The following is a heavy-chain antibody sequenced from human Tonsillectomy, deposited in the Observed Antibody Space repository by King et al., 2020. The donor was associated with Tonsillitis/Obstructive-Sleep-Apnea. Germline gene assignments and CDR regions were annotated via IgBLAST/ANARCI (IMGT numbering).Heavy chain of an antibody. V-gene: IGHV4-34*01. D-gene: IGHD6-19*01. CDR3: ASSSDSSGWPLDY. J-gene: IGHJ4*02. Sequence: VQLQQWGAGLLKPSEALSLTCAVYGGSFSGYYWSWIRQPPGKGLEWIEEINHSGSTNYNPSLKSRVTITVDTSKNQFSLKLSSVTAADTAVYYCASSSDSSGWPLDYWGQGTLVTVSS. CDR2: INHSGST. CDR1: GGSFSGYY.